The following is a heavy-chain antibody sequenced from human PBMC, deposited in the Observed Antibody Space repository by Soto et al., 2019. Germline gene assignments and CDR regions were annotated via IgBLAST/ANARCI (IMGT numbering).Heavy chain of an antibody. V-gene: IGHV3-23*01. J-gene: IGHJ6*03. CDR2: ITGSGDIT. D-gene: IGHD3-10*01. CDR3: AKAQLLWLGESWIPSYMDA. Sequence: GGSLRLSCAASGFTFSSYVMSWVRQAPGKGLEWVSAITGSGDITYYADSVKGRFTISRDNSKSTVYLQMNSLRAEDTAVYYCAKAQLLWLGESWIPSYMDAWGKGTTVTVS. CDR1: GFTFSSYV.